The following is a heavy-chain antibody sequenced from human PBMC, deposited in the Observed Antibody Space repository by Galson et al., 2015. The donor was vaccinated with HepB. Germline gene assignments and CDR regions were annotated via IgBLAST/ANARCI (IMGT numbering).Heavy chain of an antibody. J-gene: IGHJ6*02. CDR3: ARVQGSPLDYYYYYGMDV. CDR1: GGTFSSYA. V-gene: IGHV1-69*13. CDR2: IIPIFGTA. Sequence: SVKVSCKASGGTFSSYAISWVRQAPGQGLEWMGGIIPIFGTASYAQKFQGRVTITADESTSTAYMELSSLRSEDTAVYYCARVQGSPLDYYYYYGMDVWGQGTTVTVSS.